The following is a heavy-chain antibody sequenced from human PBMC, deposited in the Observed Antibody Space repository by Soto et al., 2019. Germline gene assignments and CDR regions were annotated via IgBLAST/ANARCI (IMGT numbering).Heavy chain of an antibody. J-gene: IGHJ6*04. D-gene: IGHD3-10*01. V-gene: IGHV3-21*01. CDR3: VGAGSGTSYYNGMAV. CDR2: ISSSSSYI. CDR1: GFTSSSYS. Sequence: PGGSLRLSCAASGFTSSSYSMNWVRQAPGKGLEWVSSISSSSSYIYYADSVKGRFTISRDNAKYSLYLQMNSLRAEDTAVYYCVGAGSGTSYYNGMAVRGKG.